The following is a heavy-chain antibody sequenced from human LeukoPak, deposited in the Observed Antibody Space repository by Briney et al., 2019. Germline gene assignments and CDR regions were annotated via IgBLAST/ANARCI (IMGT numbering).Heavy chain of an antibody. D-gene: IGHD2-15*01. V-gene: IGHV3-30*02. J-gene: IGHJ4*02. CDR3: AKGTVVFSATGRGNFDY. Sequence: GGSLRLSCAASGFNFSSFGMHWVRQAPGKGLEWVAFIPSDGSNTYYADSVKGRFTISRDNSKNTLYLQMNSLRAEDTAVYYCAKGTVVFSATGRGNFDYWGQGTLATVSS. CDR2: IPSDGSNT. CDR1: GFNFSSFG.